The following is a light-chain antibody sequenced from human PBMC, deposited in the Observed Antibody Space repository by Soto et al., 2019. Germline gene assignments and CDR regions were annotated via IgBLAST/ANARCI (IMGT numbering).Light chain of an antibody. CDR2: EVR. CDR1: SSDVGTYNL. V-gene: IGLV2-23*02. CDR3: CSYAGSSTYV. Sequence: QSALTQPASVSGSPGQSITISCTGTSSDVGTYNLVSCYQQHPGKAPKLMIYEVRKRPSGVSNRFSGSKSGNTASLTISGLQAEDEADYYCCSYAGSSTYVFGTGTKVTVL. J-gene: IGLJ1*01.